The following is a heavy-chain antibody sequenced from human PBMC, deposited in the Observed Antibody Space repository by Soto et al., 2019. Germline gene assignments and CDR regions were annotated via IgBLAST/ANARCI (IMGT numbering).Heavy chain of an antibody. V-gene: IGHV4-61*01. CDR2: IYYSGST. Sequence: PSETLYLTCTVSGGSVSSGSYYWSWIRQPPGKGLEWIGYIYYSGSTNYNPSLKSRVTISVDTSMNQFSLKLSSVTAADTAVYYCARDRIDYRNYFNYGMDVWGQGTTGTVSS. CDR3: ARDRIDYRNYFNYGMDV. D-gene: IGHD4-4*01. CDR1: GGSVSSGSYY. J-gene: IGHJ6*02.